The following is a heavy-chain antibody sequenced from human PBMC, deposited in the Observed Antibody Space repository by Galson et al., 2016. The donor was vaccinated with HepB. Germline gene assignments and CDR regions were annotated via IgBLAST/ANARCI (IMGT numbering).Heavy chain of an antibody. Sequence: SLRLSCAASGFSFSSYEMNWVRQAPGKGLEWVAYTNAGDGKLYYPDSVRGRFTISRDNAKESLYLQMNSLTAEDTGLYYCVRDGATWHFDFWGRGTLVTVSS. CDR1: GFSFSSYE. D-gene: IGHD1-26*01. CDR3: VRDGATWHFDF. J-gene: IGHJ2*01. CDR2: TNAGDGKL. V-gene: IGHV3-48*03.